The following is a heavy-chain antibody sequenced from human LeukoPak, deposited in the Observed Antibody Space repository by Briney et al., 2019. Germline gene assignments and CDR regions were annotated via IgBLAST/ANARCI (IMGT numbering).Heavy chain of an antibody. Sequence: PSETLCLTSTDSGYSISSGYYWGWIRQPPGKALEWIGSIYATGSTYYNPSLKSRVTISMDTSKNGFSLKLSSVTAADTAVYYCARAFSSAWYMNWFDPWGQGTLVTVSS. J-gene: IGHJ5*02. CDR2: IYATGST. V-gene: IGHV4-38-2*02. CDR3: ARAFSSAWYMNWFDP. D-gene: IGHD6-19*01. CDR1: GYSISSGYY.